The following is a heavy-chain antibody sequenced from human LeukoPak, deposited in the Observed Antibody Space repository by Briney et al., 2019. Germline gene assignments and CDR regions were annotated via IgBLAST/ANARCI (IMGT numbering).Heavy chain of an antibody. V-gene: IGHV3-30-3*01. D-gene: IGHD3-10*01. Sequence: GGSLRVSCAASGFTFSSYAMHWVRQAPGKGLEWVAVISYDGSNKYYADSVKGRFTISRDNSKNTLYLQMNSLRAEDTAVYYCARDQGVWGQGTLVTVSS. CDR2: ISYDGSNK. CDR3: ARDQGV. J-gene: IGHJ4*02. CDR1: GFTFSSYA.